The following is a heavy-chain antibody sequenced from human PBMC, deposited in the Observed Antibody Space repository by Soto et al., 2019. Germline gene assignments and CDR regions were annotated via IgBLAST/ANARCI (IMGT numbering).Heavy chain of an antibody. CDR3: ARGRGFWSGLYYFDY. Sequence: GGSLRLSCAASGFTFSSYSMNWVRQAPGKGLEWVSSISSSSSYIYYADSVKGRFTISRDNAKNSLYLKMNSLRAEDTAVYYCARGRGFWSGLYYFDYWGQGTLVTVSS. D-gene: IGHD3-3*01. J-gene: IGHJ4*02. V-gene: IGHV3-21*01. CDR2: ISSSSSYI. CDR1: GFTFSSYS.